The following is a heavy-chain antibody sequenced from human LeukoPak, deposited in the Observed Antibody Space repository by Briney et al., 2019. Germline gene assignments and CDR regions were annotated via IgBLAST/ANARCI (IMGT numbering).Heavy chain of an antibody. J-gene: IGHJ6*03. Sequence: GGSLRLSCAASGFTFSSYWMSWVRQAPGKGLEWVANIKQDGSEKYYVDSVKGRFTISRDNAKNSLYLQMNSLRAEDTAVYYCARAESLLRYFDWLLYSYYYYYMDVWGKGTTVTISS. CDR1: GFTFSSYW. V-gene: IGHV3-7*01. CDR3: ARAESLLRYFDWLLYSYYYYYMDV. CDR2: IKQDGSEK. D-gene: IGHD3-9*01.